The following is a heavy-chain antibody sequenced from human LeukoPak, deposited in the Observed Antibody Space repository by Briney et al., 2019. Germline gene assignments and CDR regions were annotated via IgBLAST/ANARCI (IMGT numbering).Heavy chain of an antibody. CDR2: IIPIFGTA. CDR1: GGTFSSYA. CDR3: ARGIAAAGTNPFDY. D-gene: IGHD6-13*01. J-gene: IGHJ4*02. Sequence: SVKVSCRASGGTFSSYAISWVRQAPGQGLEWMGRIIPIFGTANYAQKFQGRVTITTDESTSTAYMELSSLRSEDTAVYYCARGIAAAGTNPFDYWGQGTLVTVSS. V-gene: IGHV1-69*05.